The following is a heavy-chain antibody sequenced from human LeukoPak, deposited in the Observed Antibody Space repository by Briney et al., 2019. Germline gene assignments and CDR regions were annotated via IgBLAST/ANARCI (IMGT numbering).Heavy chain of an antibody. Sequence: ASVKVSCKTSGYTFTGYYMHWVRQAPGQGLEWMGWINPNSGGTNYAQKFQGRVTMTRDTSISTAYMELSSLRSEDTAVYYCARGLDTAMVDFYYYYMDVWGKGTTVTISS. D-gene: IGHD5-18*01. CDR1: GYTFTGYY. J-gene: IGHJ6*03. CDR2: INPNSGGT. CDR3: ARGLDTAMVDFYYYYMDV. V-gene: IGHV1-2*02.